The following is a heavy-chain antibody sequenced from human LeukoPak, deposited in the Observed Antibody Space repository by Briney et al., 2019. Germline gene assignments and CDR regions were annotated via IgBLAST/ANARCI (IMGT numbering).Heavy chain of an antibody. Sequence: GASVKVSCKASTDTFNNYGIVWVRQAPGQGLEWMGGIVPVFETIDYAQKFQGRVTLSADDSTTTAYMELNSLRSEDTAVYYCAASPLYDFWSGYNLDWGQGTLVTVSS. V-gene: IGHV1-69*13. J-gene: IGHJ4*02. CDR2: IVPVFETI. D-gene: IGHD3-3*01. CDR1: TDTFNNYG. CDR3: AASPLYDFWSGYNLD.